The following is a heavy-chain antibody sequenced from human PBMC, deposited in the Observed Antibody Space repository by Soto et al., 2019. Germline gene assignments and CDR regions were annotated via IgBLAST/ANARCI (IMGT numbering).Heavy chain of an antibody. V-gene: IGHV3-30-3*01. Sequence: QVPLVESGGGVVQPGRSLRLSCAASGFTFSSYAMHRVRQAPGKGLEWVAVISYDGSNKYYADSVKGRFTISRDNSKNTLYLQMNSLRAEDTAVYYCARVACGGDCYYYFDYWGQGTLVTVSS. D-gene: IGHD2-21*02. CDR1: GFTFSSYA. CDR3: ARVACGGDCYYYFDY. CDR2: ISYDGSNK. J-gene: IGHJ4*02.